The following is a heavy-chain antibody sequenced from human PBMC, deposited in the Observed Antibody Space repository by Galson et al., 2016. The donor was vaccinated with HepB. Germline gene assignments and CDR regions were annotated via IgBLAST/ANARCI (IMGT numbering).Heavy chain of an antibody. CDR1: GFTFDDYA. CDR3: GKGAGYGSGWVDY. D-gene: IGHD6-19*01. Sequence: SLRLSCAASGFTFDDYAMHWVRQAPGKGLEWVSGISWNSGSVGYAEPVKGRFIISRDNAKNSLYLQMNSLRADDTALYYCGKGAGYGSGWVDYWGQGTLVTVSS. J-gene: IGHJ4*02. CDR2: ISWNSGSV. V-gene: IGHV3-9*01.